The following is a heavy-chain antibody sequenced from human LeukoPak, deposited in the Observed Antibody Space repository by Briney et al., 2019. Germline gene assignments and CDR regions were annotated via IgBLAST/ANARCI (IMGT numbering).Heavy chain of an antibody. Sequence: GGSLRLSCAASGFTFSSYSMYWVRQAPGKGLEWMTVISYDGSNKYYADSVKGRFTISRDNSKNALFLQMNSLRAEDTAVYYCARVRDPRQYYYDNSGYRNAFDIWGQGTMVTVSS. CDR2: ISYDGSNK. CDR1: GFTFSSYS. V-gene: IGHV3-30-3*01. D-gene: IGHD3-22*01. CDR3: ARVRDPRQYYYDNSGYRNAFDI. J-gene: IGHJ3*02.